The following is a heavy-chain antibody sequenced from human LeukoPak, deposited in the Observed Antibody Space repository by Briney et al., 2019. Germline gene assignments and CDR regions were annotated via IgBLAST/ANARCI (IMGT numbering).Heavy chain of an antibody. CDR1: GFTFSSYW. Sequence: GGSLRLSCAASGFTFSSYWMSWVRQAPGKGLEWVANIKQDGSEKYYVDSVKGRFTISRDNAKNSLYLQMNSLKTEDTAVYYCARVLVTMVRGVIDWVDPWGQGTLVTVSS. CDR2: IKQDGSEK. V-gene: IGHV3-7*03. J-gene: IGHJ5*02. CDR3: ARVLVTMVRGVIDWVDP. D-gene: IGHD3-10*01.